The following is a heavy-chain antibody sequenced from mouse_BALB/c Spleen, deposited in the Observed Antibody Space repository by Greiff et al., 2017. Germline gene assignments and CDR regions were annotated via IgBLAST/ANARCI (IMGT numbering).Heavy chain of an antibody. CDR1: GYTFTSYY. CDR2: INPSNGGT. V-gene: IGHV1S81*02. CDR3: TRGPSNFAMDY. D-gene: IGHD6-1*01. J-gene: IGHJ4*01. Sequence: QVQLQQPGAELVKPGASVKLSCKASGYTFTSYYMYWVKQRPGQGLEWIGGINPSNGGTNFNEKFKSKATLTVDKSSSTAYMQLSSLTSEDSAVYYCTRGPSNFAMDYWGQGTSVTVSS.